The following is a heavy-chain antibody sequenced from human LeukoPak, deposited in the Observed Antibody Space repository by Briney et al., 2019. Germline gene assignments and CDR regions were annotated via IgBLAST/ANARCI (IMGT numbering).Heavy chain of an antibody. CDR1: GGSISSYY. D-gene: IGHD3/OR15-3a*01. CDR3: AKEMEDGLGDGFDI. J-gene: IGHJ3*02. CDR2: IYYSGST. Sequence: SEALSLTCTVSGGSISSYYWSWIRQPPGKGLEWIGYIYYSGSTNYNPSLKSRVTISVDTSKNQFSLKLSSVTAEDTAMYYCAKEMEDGLGDGFDIWGQGTMVTVSS. V-gene: IGHV4-59*01.